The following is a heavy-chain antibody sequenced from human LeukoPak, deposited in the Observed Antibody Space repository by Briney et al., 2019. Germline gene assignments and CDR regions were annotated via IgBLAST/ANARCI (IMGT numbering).Heavy chain of an antibody. CDR3: AKDDIVLMVYAQGGGEY. D-gene: IGHD2-8*01. J-gene: IGHJ4*02. V-gene: IGHV3-48*04. CDR2: SSGSGSVI. Sequence: PGGSLRLSCVASGFTFSSYSMNWVRQAPGKGLEWVSYSSGSGSVINCADSVKGRFTISRDNAKNSLYLQMNSLRAEDTAVYYCAKDDIVLMVYAQGGGEYWGQGTLVTVSS. CDR1: GFTFSSYS.